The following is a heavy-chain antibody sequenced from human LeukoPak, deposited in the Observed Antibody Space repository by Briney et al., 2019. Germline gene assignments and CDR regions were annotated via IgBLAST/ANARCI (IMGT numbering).Heavy chain of an antibody. CDR1: GFTFSSYA. Sequence: QAGGSLRLSCAASGFTFSSYAMHWVRQAPGKGLEWVAVISYDGSNKYYADSVKGRFTISRDNSKNTLYLQMNSLRAEDTAVYYCARDGCGGDCYPSGAFDIWGQGTMVTVSS. V-gene: IGHV3-30*04. D-gene: IGHD2-21*02. CDR3: ARDGCGGDCYPSGAFDI. J-gene: IGHJ3*02. CDR2: ISYDGSNK.